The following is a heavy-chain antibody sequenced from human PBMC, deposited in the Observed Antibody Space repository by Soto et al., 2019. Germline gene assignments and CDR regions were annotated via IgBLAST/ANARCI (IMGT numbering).Heavy chain of an antibody. Sequence: PGGSLRLSCVTSGFTFSSYAMSWVRQAPGKGLEWVSGISGSGDNTYYADSVKGRFTISRDNSKNTLYLQMDGLRAEDTAVYYCCNNWNFPYYYYGMDVWGQGTTVTVSS. CDR3: CNNWNFPYYYYGMDV. J-gene: IGHJ6*02. CDR2: ISGSGDNT. V-gene: IGHV3-23*01. CDR1: GFTFSSYA. D-gene: IGHD1-7*01.